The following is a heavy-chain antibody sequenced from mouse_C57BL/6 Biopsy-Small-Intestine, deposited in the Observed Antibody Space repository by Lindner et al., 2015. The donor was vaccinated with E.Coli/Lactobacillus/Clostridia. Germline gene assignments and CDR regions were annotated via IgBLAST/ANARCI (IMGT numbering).Heavy chain of an antibody. D-gene: IGHD1-1*02. CDR3: ARDVGWGCSGASCPSFRFAFDI. Sequence: SVKVSCKASGYTFTNYAMDWVRQAPGQRLEWMGWINPGNGDTKYSQNFQGRVTFTSDTSASTAYMELTSLRSEDTAVYYCARDVGWGCSGASCPSFRFAFDIWGQGTLVTVSS. J-gene: IGHJ3*01. CDR2: INPGNGDT. V-gene: IGHV1-84*02. CDR1: GYTFTNYA.